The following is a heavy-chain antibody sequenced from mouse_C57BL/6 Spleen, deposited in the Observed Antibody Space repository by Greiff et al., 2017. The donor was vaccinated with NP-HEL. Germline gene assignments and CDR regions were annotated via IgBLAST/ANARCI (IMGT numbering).Heavy chain of an antibody. D-gene: IGHD2-2*01. CDR3: ARVSYGYDAFAY. V-gene: IGHV5-16*01. Sequence: DVMLVESEGGLVQPGSSMKLSCTASGFTFSDYYMAWVRQVPEKGLEWVANINYDGSSTYYLDSLKSRFIISRDNAKNILYLQMSSLKSEDTATYYCARVSYGYDAFAYWGQGTLVTVSA. CDR2: INYDGSST. CDR1: GFTFSDYY. J-gene: IGHJ3*01.